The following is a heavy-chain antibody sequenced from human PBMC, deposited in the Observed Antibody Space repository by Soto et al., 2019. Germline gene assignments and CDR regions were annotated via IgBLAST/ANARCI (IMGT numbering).Heavy chain of an antibody. Sequence: QVQLVQSGAEVKKPGSSVKVSCKASGGTFSSYAISWVRQAPGQGLEWMGGIIPIFGTAHYAQKFQGRVTITADESTRTAYMELSSLRSEDTAVYYCASWGRVQLWAGGFDYWGQGTLVTVSS. CDR1: GGTFSSYA. CDR3: ASWGRVQLWAGGFDY. CDR2: IIPIFGTA. D-gene: IGHD5-18*01. V-gene: IGHV1-69*01. J-gene: IGHJ4*02.